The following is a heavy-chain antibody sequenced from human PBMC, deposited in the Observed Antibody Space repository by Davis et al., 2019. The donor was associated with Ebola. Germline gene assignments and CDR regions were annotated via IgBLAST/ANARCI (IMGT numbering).Heavy chain of an antibody. Sequence: GESLKISCAASGFTFSDYYMSWIRQAPGKGLEWVSYISSSSSYTNYADSVKGRFTISRDNAKNSLYLQMNSLRAEDTAVYYCARAGDFWSGYPGVDYWGQGTLVTVSS. CDR1: GFTFSDYY. V-gene: IGHV3-11*06. J-gene: IGHJ4*02. CDR3: ARAGDFWSGYPGVDY. CDR2: ISSSSSYT. D-gene: IGHD3-3*01.